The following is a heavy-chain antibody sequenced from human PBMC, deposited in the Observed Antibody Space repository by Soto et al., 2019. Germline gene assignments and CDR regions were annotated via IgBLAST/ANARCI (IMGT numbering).Heavy chain of an antibody. Sequence: GPTLVNPTQTLTLTCTFSGFSLSTNGMCVSWIRQPPGKALEWLALVDWDDDKFYSISLRTRLTISRDTSKNQVVLTMTDMDPVDTATYYCARTPLTTGWSVDYWGQGTLVTVSS. V-gene: IGHV2-70*01. CDR3: ARTPLTTGWSVDY. D-gene: IGHD6-19*01. J-gene: IGHJ4*02. CDR2: VDWDDDK. CDR1: GFSLSTNGMC.